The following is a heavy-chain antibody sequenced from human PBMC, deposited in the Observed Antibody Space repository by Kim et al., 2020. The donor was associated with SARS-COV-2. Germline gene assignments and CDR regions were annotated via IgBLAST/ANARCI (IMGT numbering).Heavy chain of an antibody. D-gene: IGHD2-2*01. CDR3: ARVAVDLVVPAAMRGLSEYFQH. Sequence: GGSLRLSCAASGFTFSSYSMNWVRQAPGKGLEWVSYISSSSSTIYYADSVKGRFTISRDNAKNSLYLQMNSLRDEDTAVYYCARVAVDLVVPAAMRGLSEYFQHWGQGTLVTVSS. CDR2: ISSSSSTI. CDR1: GFTFSSYS. J-gene: IGHJ1*01. V-gene: IGHV3-48*02.